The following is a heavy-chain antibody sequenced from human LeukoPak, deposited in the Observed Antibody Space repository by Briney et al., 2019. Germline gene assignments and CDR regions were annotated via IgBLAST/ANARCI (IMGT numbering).Heavy chain of an antibody. V-gene: IGHV1-46*01. CDR2: INPSGGST. D-gene: IGHD6-19*01. CDR3: ARVLGRRPIAVAGGDAFDI. Sequence: APVKVSCKASGYTFTSYYMHWVRQAPGQGLEWMGIINPSGGSTSYAQKFQGRVTMTRDTSTSTVYMELSSLRSEDTAVYYCARVLGRRPIAVAGGDAFDIWGQGTMVTVSS. J-gene: IGHJ3*02. CDR1: GYTFTSYY.